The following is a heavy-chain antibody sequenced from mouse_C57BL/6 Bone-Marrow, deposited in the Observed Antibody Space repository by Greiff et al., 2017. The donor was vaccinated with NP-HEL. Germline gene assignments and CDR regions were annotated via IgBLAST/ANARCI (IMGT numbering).Heavy chain of an antibody. Sequence: QVQLKQSGAELARPGASVKLSCKASGYTFTSYGISWVKQRTGQGLEWIGEIYPRSGNTYYNEKFKGKATLTADKSSSTAYMELRSLTSEDSAVYFCARERGLRRGAWFADWGQGTLVTVSA. J-gene: IGHJ3*01. CDR2: IYPRSGNT. CDR3: ARERGLRRGAWFAD. D-gene: IGHD2-4*01. CDR1: GYTFTSYG. V-gene: IGHV1-81*01.